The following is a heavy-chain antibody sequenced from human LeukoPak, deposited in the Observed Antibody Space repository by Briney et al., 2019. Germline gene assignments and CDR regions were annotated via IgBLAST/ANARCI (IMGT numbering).Heavy chain of an antibody. CDR3: AGKFGYSSGWYYFDY. D-gene: IGHD6-19*01. CDR1: GYTFTGYY. Sequence: EASVKVSCKASGYTFTGYYMHWVRQAPGQGLEWMGRINPNSGGTNYAQKFQGRVTVTRDTSISTAYMELSRLRSNDTAVYYCAGKFGYSSGWYYFDYWGQGTLVTVSS. V-gene: IGHV1-2*06. J-gene: IGHJ4*02. CDR2: INPNSGGT.